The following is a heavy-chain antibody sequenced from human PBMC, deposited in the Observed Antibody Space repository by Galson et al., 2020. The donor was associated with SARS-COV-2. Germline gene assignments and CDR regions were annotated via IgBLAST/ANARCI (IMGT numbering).Heavy chain of an antibody. CDR3: ARGGSGRGYVY. CDR1: GDSVSSDSAS. D-gene: IGHD6-13*01. Sequence: SQTLSLTCAISGDSVSSDSASWTWIRQSPSRGLEWLGRTFYRSKWYNDYAVSVKSRITINPDTSKNQFCLQLNSVTPEDTAVYYCARGGSGRGYVYWGQGTLVTVSS. J-gene: IGHJ4*02. V-gene: IGHV6-1*01. CDR2: TFYRSKWYN.